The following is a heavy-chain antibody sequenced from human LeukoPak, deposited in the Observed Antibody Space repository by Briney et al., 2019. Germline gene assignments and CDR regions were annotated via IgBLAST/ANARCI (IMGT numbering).Heavy chain of an antibody. V-gene: IGHV4-61*01. CDR1: GGSVSSGSYY. J-gene: IGHJ6*02. CDR3: ARAPYYYYGMDV. Sequence: NPSETLSLTCTVSGGSVSSGSYYWSWIRQPPGKGLEWIGYIYYSGSTNYNPSLKSRVTISVDTSKNQFSLKLSSVTAADTAVYYCARAPYYYYGMDVWGQGTTVTVSS. CDR2: IYYSGST.